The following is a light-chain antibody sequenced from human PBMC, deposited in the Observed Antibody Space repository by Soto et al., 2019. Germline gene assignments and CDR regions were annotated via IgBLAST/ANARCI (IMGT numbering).Light chain of an antibody. J-gene: IGKJ1*01. Sequence: EVVLTQSPGTLSLSPGARATLSCRASETISSSHLAWYQQTPGQAPRLLLYRSSTRATGIPDRFSGSESGTDFTLTISRLEPADAAVYYCQQYESLLWTFGQGTKLEIK. CDR2: RSS. CDR1: ETISSSH. CDR3: QQYESLLWT. V-gene: IGKV3-20*01.